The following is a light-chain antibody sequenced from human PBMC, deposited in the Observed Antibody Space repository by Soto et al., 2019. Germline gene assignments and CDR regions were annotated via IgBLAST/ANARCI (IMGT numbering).Light chain of an antibody. CDR3: MQALQTPYT. CDR1: QSLLHSNGYNY. J-gene: IGKJ2*01. Sequence: DIVMTQSPLSLPVTPGEPASISCRSSQSLLHSNGYNYLGWYLQKPGQSPQLLIYLGSNRASRVPDRFSGSGSGTDFTLKISRVEAEDVWVYYCMQALQTPYTFGQGTKLEI. V-gene: IGKV2-28*01. CDR2: LGS.